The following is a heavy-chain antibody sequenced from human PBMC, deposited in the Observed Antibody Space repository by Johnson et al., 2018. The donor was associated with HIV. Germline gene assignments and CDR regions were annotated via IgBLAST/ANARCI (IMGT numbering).Heavy chain of an antibody. CDR1: GFTFSSYW. J-gene: IGHJ3*02. Sequence: VQLVESGGGLVQPGGSLRLSCAASGFTFSSYWMHWFRQVPGNGLVWVSHTNSDGSSTTYADSVRGRFTISRDNAKNSLYLQMNSLRAEDTAVYYCARELTSGLDYDAFDIWGQGTMVTVSS. V-gene: IGHV3-74*01. D-gene: IGHD1-14*01. CDR2: TNSDGSST. CDR3: ARELTSGLDYDAFDI.